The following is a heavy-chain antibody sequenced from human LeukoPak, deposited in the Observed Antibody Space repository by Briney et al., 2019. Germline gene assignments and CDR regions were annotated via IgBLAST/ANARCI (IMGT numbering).Heavy chain of an antibody. CDR2: IYHSGST. J-gene: IGHJ3*02. CDR3: ARPDRSGGSCYSVYAFDI. Sequence: PSETLSLTCAVSGYSISSGYYWGWIRQPPGKGLEWIGSIYHSGSTYYNPSLKSRVTISVDTSKNQFSLKLSSVTAADTAVYYCARPDRSGGSCYSVYAFDIWGQGTMVTVSS. D-gene: IGHD2-15*01. V-gene: IGHV4-38-2*01. CDR1: GYSISSGYY.